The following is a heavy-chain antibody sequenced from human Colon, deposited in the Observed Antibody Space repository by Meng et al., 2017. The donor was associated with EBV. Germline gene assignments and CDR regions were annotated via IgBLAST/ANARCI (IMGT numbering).Heavy chain of an antibody. V-gene: IGHV4-4*02. D-gene: IGHD2-15*01. CDR1: GDSLSSANW. CDR3: ARTAICIGGSCTTWDY. Sequence: QVRLQESGPGVLKPSELLSLPSAVSGDSLSSANWWSWVRQPPGKGLEWIGEIHHNGNTTYNPSLKSRVTISVDKSKNQFVLKVTSVTAADTAVYYCARTAICIGGSCTTWDYWGQGALVTVSS. J-gene: IGHJ4*02. CDR2: IHHNGNT.